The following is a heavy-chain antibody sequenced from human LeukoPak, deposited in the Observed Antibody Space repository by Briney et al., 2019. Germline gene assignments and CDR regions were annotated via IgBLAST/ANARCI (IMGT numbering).Heavy chain of an antibody. Sequence: GGSLRLSCAASGFTLSSYSMNWARQAPGKGLEWVSSISSSNNYIYYADSVKGRFTISRDTAKNSLYLQMNSLRAEDTAVYYCAAVKYYYYYYMDVWGKGTTVTVSS. D-gene: IGHD3-22*01. J-gene: IGHJ6*03. CDR1: GFTLSSYS. CDR2: ISSSNNYI. CDR3: AAVKYYYYYYMDV. V-gene: IGHV3-21*01.